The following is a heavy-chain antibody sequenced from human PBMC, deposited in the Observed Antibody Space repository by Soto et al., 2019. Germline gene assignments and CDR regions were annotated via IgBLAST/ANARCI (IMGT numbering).Heavy chain of an antibody. J-gene: IGHJ5*02. Sequence: GGSLRLSCAASGFTFSTYWMHWVRQAPGKGLVWVSHINNDGSSTSYADSVKGRFTISRDNAKNTLYLQVNSLRAEDTAVYYCVRAQPESPSWFDPWGQGTLVTVSS. CDR3: VRAQPESPSWFDP. CDR1: GFTFSTYW. V-gene: IGHV3-74*01. CDR2: INNDGSST. D-gene: IGHD2-2*01.